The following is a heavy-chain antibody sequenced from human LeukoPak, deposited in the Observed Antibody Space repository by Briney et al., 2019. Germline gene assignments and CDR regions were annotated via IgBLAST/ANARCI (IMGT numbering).Heavy chain of an antibody. J-gene: IGHJ4*02. Sequence: GASVKVSCKASGYTFTSYGISWVRQAPGQGLEWMGWISAYNGNTNYAQKPQGRVTMTTDTSTSTAYMELRSLRSDDTAVYYCARSGNYYDSSGYYHEADYWGQGTLVTVSS. D-gene: IGHD3-22*01. CDR3: ARSGNYYDSSGYYHEADY. CDR2: ISAYNGNT. V-gene: IGHV1-18*01. CDR1: GYTFTSYG.